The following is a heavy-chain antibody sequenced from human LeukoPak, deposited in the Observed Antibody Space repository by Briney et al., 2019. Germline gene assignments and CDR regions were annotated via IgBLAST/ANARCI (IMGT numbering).Heavy chain of an antibody. Sequence: SETLSLNCTVSGASISSYYWSWLRQPPGKGLEWIGDISYSGSTNYNPSLKSRVTISADTSKNQVSLTLSSVTAADTAVYYCARHPELYFFDYWGQGTLVTVSS. CDR2: ISYSGST. J-gene: IGHJ4*02. D-gene: IGHD3-10*01. CDR1: GASISSYY. CDR3: ARHPELYFFDY. V-gene: IGHV4-59*08.